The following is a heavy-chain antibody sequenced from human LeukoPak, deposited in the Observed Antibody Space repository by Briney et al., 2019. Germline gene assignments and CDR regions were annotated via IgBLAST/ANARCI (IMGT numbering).Heavy chain of an antibody. CDR3: ARGRMAAAGTLFGY. CDR2: INSYSTTT. Sequence: GGSLRLSCAVSGLIFSNYWKQGVRQARGKGRVWVALINSYSTTTIYADSVKGRFTISRDSAKNTLYLLMYSLRAEDTAVYYCARGRMAAAGTLFGYWGQGTLVTVSS. V-gene: IGHV3-74*01. CDR1: GLIFSNYW. J-gene: IGHJ4*02. D-gene: IGHD6-13*01.